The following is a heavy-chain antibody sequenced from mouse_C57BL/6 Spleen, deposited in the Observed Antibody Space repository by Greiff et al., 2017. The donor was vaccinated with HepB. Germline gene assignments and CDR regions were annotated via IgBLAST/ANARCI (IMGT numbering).Heavy chain of an antibody. CDR1: GFTFSSYA. J-gene: IGHJ3*01. Sequence: EVQGVESGGGLVKPGGSLKLSCAASGFTFSSYAMSWVRQTPEKRLEWVATISDGGSYTYYPDNVKGRFTISRDNAKNNLYLQMSHLKSEDTAMYYCARDGIYYDYKFAYWGQGTLVTVSA. CDR2: ISDGGSYT. V-gene: IGHV5-4*01. CDR3: ARDGIYYDYKFAY. D-gene: IGHD2-4*01.